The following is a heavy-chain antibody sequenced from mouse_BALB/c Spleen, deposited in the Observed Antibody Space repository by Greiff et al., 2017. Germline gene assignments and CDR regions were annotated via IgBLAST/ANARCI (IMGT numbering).Heavy chain of an antibody. Sequence: EVHLVESGGGLVQPGGSRKLSCAASGFTFSSFGMHWVRQAPEKGLEWVAYISSGSSTIYYADTVKGRFTISRDNPKNTLFLQMTSLRSEDTAMYYCARSGVTTWYYAMDYWGQGTSVTVSS. D-gene: IGHD2-1*01. CDR2: ISSGSSTI. CDR1: GFTFSSFG. V-gene: IGHV5-17*02. J-gene: IGHJ4*01. CDR3: ARSGVTTWYYAMDY.